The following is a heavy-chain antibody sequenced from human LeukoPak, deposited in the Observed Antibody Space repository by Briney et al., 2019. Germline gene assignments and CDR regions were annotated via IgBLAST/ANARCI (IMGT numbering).Heavy chain of an antibody. V-gene: IGHV3-11*04. D-gene: IGHD4-17*01. CDR3: ARVNYGDYLPSFDY. CDR2: ISSGGRTI. CDR1: GFTFSDYY. Sequence: GGSLRLSCAASGFTFSDYYMSWIRQAPGKGLEWVSYISSGGRTIYYADSVKGRFTISRDNAKNSLYLQMSSLRAEDTAVYYCARVNYGDYLPSFDYWGQGTLVTVSS. J-gene: IGHJ4*02.